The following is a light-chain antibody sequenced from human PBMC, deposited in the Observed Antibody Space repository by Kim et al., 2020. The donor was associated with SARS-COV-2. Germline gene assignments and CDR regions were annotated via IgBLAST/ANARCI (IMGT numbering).Light chain of an antibody. CDR1: QSVSSSY. CDR3: QQYGSSPWT. J-gene: IGKJ1*01. CDR2: GAS. V-gene: IGKV3-20*01. Sequence: SPGERATLSCRASQSVSSSYLAWYQQKPGHAPRLLIYGASSRATGIPDRFSGSGSGTDFTLTISRLEPEDFAVYYCQQYGSSPWTFGQGTKVDI.